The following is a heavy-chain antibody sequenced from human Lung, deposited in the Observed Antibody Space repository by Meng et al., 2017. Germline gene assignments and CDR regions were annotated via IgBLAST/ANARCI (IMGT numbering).Heavy chain of an antibody. V-gene: IGHV4-4*02. Sequence: HVQAPESVPRLVTPSATLSPTGAGAGGPISSGNWRWWRRQPPGKGLEWIGEISHSGNTNYSPSFRGRVTMSVGRSRDQFSLELNSVTAADTAVYFCARNGAYCLHSWGQGTLVTVSS. J-gene: IGHJ4*02. CDR3: ARNGAYCLHS. CDR1: GGPISSGNW. CDR2: ISHSGNT. D-gene: IGHD4-17*01.